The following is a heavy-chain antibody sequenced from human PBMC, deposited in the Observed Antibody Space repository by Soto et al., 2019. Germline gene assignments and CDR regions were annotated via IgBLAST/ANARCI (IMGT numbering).Heavy chain of an antibody. V-gene: IGHV4-34*01. J-gene: IGHJ4*02. CDR2: INHSGST. CDR3: ARGPEPHIPRYFDYNIPGYFDY. D-gene: IGHD3-9*01. Sequence: QVQLQQWGAGLLKPSETLSLTCAVYGGSFSGYYWSWIRQPPGKGLEWIGEINHSGSTNYNPSLKSRVTISVDTSKNQFSLKLSSVTAADTAVYYCARGPEPHIPRYFDYNIPGYFDYWGQGTLVTVSS. CDR1: GGSFSGYY.